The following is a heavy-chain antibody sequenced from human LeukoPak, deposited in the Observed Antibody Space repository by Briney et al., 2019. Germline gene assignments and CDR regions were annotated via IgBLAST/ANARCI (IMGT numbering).Heavy chain of an antibody. V-gene: IGHV4-39*01. CDR2: IYYSGST. J-gene: IGHJ6*03. Sequence: SETLSLTCTVSGGSISSSSYYWGWIRQPPGKGLEWIGSIYYSGSTYYNPSLKSRVTISVDTSKNQFSLKLSSVTAADTAVYYCARQGGNWGWYYYHYMDVWGKGTTVTISS. D-gene: IGHD7-27*01. CDR3: ARQGGNWGWYYYHYMDV. CDR1: GGSISSSSYY.